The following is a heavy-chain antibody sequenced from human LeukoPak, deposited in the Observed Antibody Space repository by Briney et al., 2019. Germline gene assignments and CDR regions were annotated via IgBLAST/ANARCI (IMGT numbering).Heavy chain of an antibody. V-gene: IGHV3-21*01. J-gene: IGHJ4*02. D-gene: IGHD4-23*01. CDR3: ARDYGGNDVVARGYYFDY. Sequence: GGSLRLSCAASGFTFSSYTMNWVRQAPGKGLEWVSSISSSSSYIYHADSVKGRFTISRDNAKNSLYLQMNSLRAEDTAVYYCARDYGGNDVVARGYYFDYWGQGTLVTVSS. CDR1: GFTFSSYT. CDR2: ISSSSSYI.